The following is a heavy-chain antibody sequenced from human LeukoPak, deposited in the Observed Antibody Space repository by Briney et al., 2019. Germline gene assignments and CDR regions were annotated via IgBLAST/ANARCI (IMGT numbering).Heavy chain of an antibody. CDR2: ISTSGSTI. J-gene: IGHJ4*02. D-gene: IGHD5-12*01. Sequence: GGSLSLSCAASGFTFSSYEMNWVRQAPGKGLEWVSYISTSGSTIYYADSVKGRFTISRDNAKNSLYLQMNSLRAEDTAVYYCARGIVATTKGLDYWGQGTLVSVSS. CDR1: GFTFSSYE. CDR3: ARGIVATTKGLDY. V-gene: IGHV3-48*03.